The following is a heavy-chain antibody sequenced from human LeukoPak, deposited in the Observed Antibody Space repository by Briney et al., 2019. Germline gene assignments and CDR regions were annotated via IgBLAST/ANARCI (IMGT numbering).Heavy chain of an antibody. CDR1: GGSISSSSYY. J-gene: IGHJ3*02. D-gene: IGHD3-3*01. CDR2: IYYSGST. CDR3: ARLTYYDFWSGYYDALDI. Sequence: SETLSLTCTVSGGSISSSSYYWGWIRQPPGKGLEWIGSIYYSGSTYYNPSLKSRVTISVDTSKNQFSLKLSSVTAADTAVYYCARLTYYDFWSGYYDALDIWGQGTMVTVSS. V-gene: IGHV4-39*01.